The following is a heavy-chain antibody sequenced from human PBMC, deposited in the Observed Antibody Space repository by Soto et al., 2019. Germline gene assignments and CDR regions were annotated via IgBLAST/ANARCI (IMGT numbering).Heavy chain of an antibody. CDR1: GFTFSSYS. V-gene: IGHV3-21*01. CDR2: ISSSSSYI. CDR3: ARGAAAGTPGFDY. D-gene: IGHD6-13*01. Sequence: EVQLVESGGGLVKPGGSLRLSCAASGFTFSSYSMNWVRQAPGKGLEWVSSISSSSSYIYYADSVKGRFTISRDNAKNSLYLQMNRLRAEDTAVYYCARGAAAGTPGFDYWGQGTLVTVSS. J-gene: IGHJ4*02.